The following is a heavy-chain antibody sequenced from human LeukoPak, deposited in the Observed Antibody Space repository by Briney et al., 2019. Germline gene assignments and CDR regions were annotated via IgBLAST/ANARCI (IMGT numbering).Heavy chain of an antibody. CDR1: GYSFTSYW. D-gene: IGHD4-17*01. CDR3: ARSYGDSGEGVDY. J-gene: IGHJ4*02. Sequence: GESLKISCKGSGYSFTSYWIDWVRQMPGKGLEWMGIIYPGDSDTRYSPSFQGQVTISADKSISTAYLQWRSLKASDTAMYYCARSYGDSGEGVDYWGQGTLVTVSS. CDR2: IYPGDSDT. V-gene: IGHV5-51*01.